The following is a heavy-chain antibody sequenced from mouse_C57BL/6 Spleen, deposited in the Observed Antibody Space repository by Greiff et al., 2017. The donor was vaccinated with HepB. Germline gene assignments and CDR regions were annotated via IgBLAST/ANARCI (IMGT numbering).Heavy chain of an antibody. CDR2: ISYDGSN. CDR1: GYSITSGYY. J-gene: IGHJ2*01. V-gene: IGHV3-6*01. D-gene: IGHD2-3*01. Sequence: VQLKESGPGLVKPSQSLSLTCSVTGYSITSGYYWNWIRQFPGNKLEWMGYISYDGSNNYNPSLKNRISITRDTSKNQFFLKLNSVTTEDTATYYCARAIYDGYRGNYFDYWGQGTTLTVSS. CDR3: ARAIYDGYRGNYFDY.